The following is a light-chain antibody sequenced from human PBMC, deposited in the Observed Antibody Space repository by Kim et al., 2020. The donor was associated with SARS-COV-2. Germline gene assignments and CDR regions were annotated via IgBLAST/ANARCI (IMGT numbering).Light chain of an antibody. CDR1: QSVTSNY. V-gene: IGKV3-20*01. CDR3: QQYGSSPYT. J-gene: IGKJ2*01. Sequence: LSTGERATLSCRASQSVTSNYLAWYQQEPGQAPRLLIYGASSRATGIPDRFSGSGSGTDFTLTISRLEPEDFAVFYCQQYGSSPYTFGQGTKLEI. CDR2: GAS.